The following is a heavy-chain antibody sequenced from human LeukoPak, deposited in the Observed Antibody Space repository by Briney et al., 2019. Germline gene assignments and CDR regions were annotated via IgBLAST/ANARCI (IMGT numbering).Heavy chain of an antibody. D-gene: IGHD3-9*01. CDR1: GYTFTGYY. V-gene: IGHV1-2*02. Sequence: ASVKVSCKASGYTFTGYYVHWVRQAPGQGLEWMGWINPNSGGTNYAQKFQGRVTMTRDASISTAYMELSRLRSDDTAVYYCARDFSHYDILTGYHYYFDYWGQGTLVTVSS. CDR3: ARDFSHYDILTGYHYYFDY. J-gene: IGHJ4*02. CDR2: INPNSGGT.